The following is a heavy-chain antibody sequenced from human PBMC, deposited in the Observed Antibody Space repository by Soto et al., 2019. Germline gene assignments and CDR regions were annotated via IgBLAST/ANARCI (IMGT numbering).Heavy chain of an antibody. D-gene: IGHD3-22*01. Sequence: GGSLRLSCAASGFSFSDHYMSWIRQAPGKGLEWVSYISSSTFYTNYAGSVKGRFTISRDNAKNSLYLQMNSLRAEDTAVYYCATDDSSVLEYFDYWGQGILVTVSS. CDR3: ATDDSSVLEYFDY. CDR1: GFSFSDHY. J-gene: IGHJ4*02. V-gene: IGHV3-11*06. CDR2: ISSSTFYT.